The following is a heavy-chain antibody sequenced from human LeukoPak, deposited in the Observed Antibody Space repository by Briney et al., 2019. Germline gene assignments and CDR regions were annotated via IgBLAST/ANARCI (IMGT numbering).Heavy chain of an antibody. CDR3: AKSVAPYCSGGSCFDAFDI. D-gene: IGHD2-15*01. CDR1: GFTFRSYW. Sequence: PGGSLRLSCAASGFTFRSYWMHWVRQAPGKGLVWVSRINSDGNSTNYADSVKGRFTISRDNAKNTLYLQMNSLRAEDTAVYYCAKSVAPYCSGGSCFDAFDIWGQGTMVTVSS. V-gene: IGHV3-74*01. J-gene: IGHJ3*02. CDR2: INSDGNST.